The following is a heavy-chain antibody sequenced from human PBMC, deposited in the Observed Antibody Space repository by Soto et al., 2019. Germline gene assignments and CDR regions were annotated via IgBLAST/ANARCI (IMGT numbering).Heavy chain of an antibody. D-gene: IGHD3-16*01. CDR3: ARGGGSGGLY. V-gene: IGHV4-30-4*01. CDR2: MYYSGST. J-gene: IGHJ4*02. Sequence: QVQLQESGPGLVKPSHTLSLTCTVSGGSISSGKYYWSWIRQPPGKGLEWIGYMYYSGSTYYNPSLKSRITMSLDTSKNQFSLQLSSVTAADTAVYYCARGGGSGGLYWGQGTPVTVSS. CDR1: GGSISSGKYY.